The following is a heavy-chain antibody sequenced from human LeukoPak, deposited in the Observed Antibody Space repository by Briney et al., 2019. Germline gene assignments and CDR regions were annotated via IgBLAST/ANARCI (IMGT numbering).Heavy chain of an antibody. CDR2: LYYSGST. J-gene: IGHJ4*02. V-gene: IGHV4-39*02. Sequence: KASETLSLTCTVSGGSIRSVSYYWGWIRQPPGEGLEWIGSLYYSGSTYYNPSLKSRVTMSVDTSKNHFSLKLSSVTAADTAVYFCAREGRMSMGIEYWGQGTLVTVSS. CDR1: GGSIRSVSYY. D-gene: IGHD4/OR15-4a*01. CDR3: AREGRMSMGIEY.